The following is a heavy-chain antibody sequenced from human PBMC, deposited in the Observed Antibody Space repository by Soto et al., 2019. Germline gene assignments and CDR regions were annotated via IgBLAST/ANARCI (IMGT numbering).Heavy chain of an antibody. V-gene: IGHV3-30-3*01. J-gene: IGHJ4*02. CDR3: ARDPRETTYYLDY. CDR1: GFTFHSFT. Sequence: GSLRLSCAASGFTFHSFTMHWVRQTPGKGLEWVALISYDGSNEYYADSVKGRFTISRDNSKSTLYLQMNSLRTDDTALYYCARDPRETTYYLDYWGQGTLVTVSS. CDR2: ISYDGSNE. D-gene: IGHD1-1*01.